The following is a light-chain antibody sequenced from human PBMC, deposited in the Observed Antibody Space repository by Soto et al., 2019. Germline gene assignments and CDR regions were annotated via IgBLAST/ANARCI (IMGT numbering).Light chain of an antibody. J-gene: IGLJ1*01. Sequence: QSVLTQPPSVSGAPGQTVTISCTGSSSNIGAGFDVHWYQQVPGTAPKLVLYSNTARPSGVPDRFSGSRSGSSGSLAITGRQPADEADYYCRSYYSGGTGSVFGTGTKLTVL. CDR1: SSNIGAGFD. CDR2: SNT. V-gene: IGLV1-40*01. CDR3: RSYYSGGTGSV.